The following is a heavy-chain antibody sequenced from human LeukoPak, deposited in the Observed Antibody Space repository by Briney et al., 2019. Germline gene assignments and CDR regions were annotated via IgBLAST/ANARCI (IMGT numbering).Heavy chain of an antibody. CDR3: ARDLSEAYYYDSSGSNYVGY. CDR1: GYTFTSYG. J-gene: IGHJ4*02. CDR2: ISAYNGNT. V-gene: IGHV1-18*01. Sequence: GASVKVSCKASGYTFTSYGISWVRQAPGQGLEWMGWISAYNGNTNYAQKLQGRVTMTTDTSTSTGYMELRSLRSDDTAVYYCARDLSEAYYYDSSGSNYVGYWGQGTLVTVSS. D-gene: IGHD3-22*01.